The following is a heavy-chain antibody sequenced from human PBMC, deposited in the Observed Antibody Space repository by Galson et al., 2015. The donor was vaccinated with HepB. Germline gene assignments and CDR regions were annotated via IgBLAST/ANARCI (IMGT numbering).Heavy chain of an antibody. D-gene: IGHD6-19*01. CDR3: ARAGSGWKFDP. V-gene: IGHV1-8*02. CDR2: MNPNSGNR. CDR1: GYTFTSYG. J-gene: IGHJ5*02. Sequence: VKVSCKASGYTFTSYGISWVRQAPGQGLEWMGWMNPNSGNRGYAQKFQGRVTMTSNTSISTAYMELSSLRSEDTAVYYCARAGSGWKFDPWGQGTLVTVSS.